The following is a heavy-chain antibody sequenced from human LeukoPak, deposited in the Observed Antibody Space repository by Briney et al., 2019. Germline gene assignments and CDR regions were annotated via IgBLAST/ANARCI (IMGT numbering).Heavy chain of an antibody. CDR2: IYPGDSDT. D-gene: IGHD5-18*01. V-gene: IGHV5-51*01. CDR3: ARGGYSYGQNSGAFDI. CDR1: GYSFTSYW. Sequence: GESLEISCKGSGYSFTSYWIGWVRQMPGKGLEWMGIIYPGDSDTRYSPSFQGQVTISADKSISTAYLQWSSLKASDTAMYYCARGGYSYGQNSGAFDIWGQGTMVTVSS. J-gene: IGHJ3*02.